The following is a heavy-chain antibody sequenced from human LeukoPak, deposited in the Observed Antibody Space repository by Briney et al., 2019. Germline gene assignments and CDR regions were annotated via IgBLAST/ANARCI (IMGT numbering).Heavy chain of an antibody. Sequence: GGSLRLSCAASGFTFSDFWMSWVRQTPGKGLEWVAHIKDDGSEKSYVDSVNGRFIISRDNAKNSLYLDMNSLRAEDTAIHFCARATRLPDFWGQGTLVAVSS. CDR1: GFTFSDFW. CDR2: IKDDGSEK. D-gene: IGHD1-1*01. V-gene: IGHV3-7*01. J-gene: IGHJ4*02. CDR3: ARATRLPDF.